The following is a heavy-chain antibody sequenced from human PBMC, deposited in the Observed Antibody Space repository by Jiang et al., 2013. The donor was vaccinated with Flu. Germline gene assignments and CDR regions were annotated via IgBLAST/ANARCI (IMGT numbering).Heavy chain of an antibody. CDR1: GGSISSHY. J-gene: IGHJ4*02. V-gene: IGHV4-59*11. CDR2: IYYSGST. Sequence: PGLVKPSETLSLTCTVSGGSISSHYWSWIRQPPGKGLEWIGYIYYSGSTNYNPSLKSRVTISVDTSKNQFSLKLSSVTAADTAVYYCARDLAGYYFDYWGQGTLVTVSS. CDR3: ARDLAGYYFDY. D-gene: IGHD6-13*01.